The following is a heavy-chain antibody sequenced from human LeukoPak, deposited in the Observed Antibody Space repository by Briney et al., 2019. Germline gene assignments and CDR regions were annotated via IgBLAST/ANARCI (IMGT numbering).Heavy chain of an antibody. CDR2: ISYDGSNK. CDR3: ARDRRKTWNYFDY. CDR1: GFTFSSYA. J-gene: IGHJ4*02. Sequence: GGSLRLSCAASGFTFSSYAMHWVRQAPGKGLEWVAVISYDGSNKYYADSVKGRFTISRDNSKNTLYLQMNSLRAEDTAVYYCARDRRKTWNYFDYWGQGTLVTVSS. V-gene: IGHV3-30*01.